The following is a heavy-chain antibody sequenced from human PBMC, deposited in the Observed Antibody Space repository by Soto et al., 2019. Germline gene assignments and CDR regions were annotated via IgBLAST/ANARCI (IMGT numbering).Heavy chain of an antibody. V-gene: IGHV3-72*01. CDR1: GFTFSDHY. CDR2: SSNRANSYTT. Sequence: EVQLVESGGGLVQPGGSLRLACAASGFTFSDHYMDWVRQAPGKGLEWVGRSSNRANSYTTEYAASVKGRFTISRDNSKNSLYLQMSSLRTEDKAVYYCATGVIGTSGDYYYGMDVWGQGTTVTVSS. J-gene: IGHJ6*02. D-gene: IGHD1-7*01. CDR3: ATGVIGTSGDYYYGMDV.